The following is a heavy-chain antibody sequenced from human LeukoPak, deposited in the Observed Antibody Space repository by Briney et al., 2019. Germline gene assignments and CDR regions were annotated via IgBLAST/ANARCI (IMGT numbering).Heavy chain of an antibody. Sequence: QPGGSLRLSCTASGFTFSSYSMNWVRQAPGKGLEWVTNIKPDGSEKYYVDSVKGRFTISRDNAKKSLYLQMNSLRAEDTALYCCARDTVGATDYWGQGTLVTVSS. CDR1: GFTFSSYS. D-gene: IGHD1-26*01. CDR3: ARDTVGATDY. CDR2: IKPDGSEK. V-gene: IGHV3-7*01. J-gene: IGHJ4*02.